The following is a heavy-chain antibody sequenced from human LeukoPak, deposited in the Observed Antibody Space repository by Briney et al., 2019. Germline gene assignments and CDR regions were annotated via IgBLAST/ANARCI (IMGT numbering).Heavy chain of an antibody. Sequence: GGSLRLSCAASGFTVSSNYMSWVRQAPGKGLEWVSVIYSDGSTYYADSVKGRFTISRDNSKNTLYLQMNSLRAEDTAVYYCARLDISPYNWFDPWGQGTLVTVSS. D-gene: IGHD3-9*01. V-gene: IGHV3-66*04. CDR3: ARLDISPYNWFDP. J-gene: IGHJ5*02. CDR2: IYSDGST. CDR1: GFTVSSNY.